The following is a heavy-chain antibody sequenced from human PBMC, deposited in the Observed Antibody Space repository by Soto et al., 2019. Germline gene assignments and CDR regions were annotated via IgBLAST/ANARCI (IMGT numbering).Heavy chain of an antibody. D-gene: IGHD5-18*01. CDR1: GFTVTSNY. CDR2: IYSSGAT. CDR3: ARVVTFAYYYAMAV. Sequence: PGGSLRLSCAASGFTVTSNYMNWVRQPPGKGLEWVSIIYSSGATYYADSVKGRFTISRDKSKNTLYLQMRNLRAEDTAIYYCARVVTFAYYYAMAVWGKGTPVTSPQ. V-gene: IGHV3-53*01. J-gene: IGHJ6*04.